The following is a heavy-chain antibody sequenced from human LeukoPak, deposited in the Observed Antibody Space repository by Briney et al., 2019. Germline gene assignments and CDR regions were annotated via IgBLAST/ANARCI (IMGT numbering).Heavy chain of an antibody. J-gene: IGHJ4*02. CDR2: FDPEDGET. Sequence: GASVKVSCKVSGYTLTELSMHWVRQAPGKGLEWMGGFDPEDGETIYAQKFQGRVTMTEGTSTDTAYMELSSLRSEDTAVYYCATDARIAAAGTGLDYWGQGTLVTVSS. CDR1: GYTLTELS. D-gene: IGHD6-13*01. CDR3: ATDARIAAAGTGLDY. V-gene: IGHV1-24*01.